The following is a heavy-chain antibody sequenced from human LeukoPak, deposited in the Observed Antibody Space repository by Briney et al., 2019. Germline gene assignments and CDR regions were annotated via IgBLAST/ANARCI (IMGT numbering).Heavy chain of an antibody. CDR3: ARVHYDILTGFRGQEDY. Sequence: SETLSLTCAVSGGSISSSNWWSWVRQPPGKGLEWIGEIYHSGSTNYNPSLKSRVTIPVDKSKNQFSLKLSSVTAADTAVYYCARVHYDILTGFRGQEDYWGQGTLVTVSS. V-gene: IGHV4-4*02. CDR2: IYHSGST. CDR1: GGSISSSNW. J-gene: IGHJ4*02. D-gene: IGHD3-9*01.